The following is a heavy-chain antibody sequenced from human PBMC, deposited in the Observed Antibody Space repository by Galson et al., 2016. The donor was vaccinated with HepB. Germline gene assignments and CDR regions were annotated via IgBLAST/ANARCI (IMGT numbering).Heavy chain of an antibody. CDR1: GGTFSTFA. J-gene: IGHJ6*03. CDR2: IIPVFGTT. D-gene: IGHD6-19*01. CDR3: ARDHIAVAAMDV. Sequence: SGGTFSTFAISWVRQAPGQGLEYMGGIIPVFGTTNYAQKFQGRVTITADESTSTAYMELSSLRSEDTAMYYCARDHIAVAAMDVWGKGTTVTVSS. V-gene: IGHV1-69*01.